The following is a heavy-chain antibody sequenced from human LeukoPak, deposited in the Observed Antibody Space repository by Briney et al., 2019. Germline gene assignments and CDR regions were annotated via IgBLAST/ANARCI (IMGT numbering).Heavy chain of an antibody. D-gene: IGHD6-19*01. CDR3: ARDRIAVAGSWSWFDP. CDR2: ISSSSSYI. CDR1: GFTFSSYS. J-gene: IGHJ5*02. V-gene: IGHV3-21*01. Sequence: GGSLRLSCAASGFTFSSYSMNWVRQAPGKGLEWVSSISSSSSYIHYADSVKGRFTISRDNAKNSLYLQMNSLRAEDTAVYYCARDRIAVAGSWSWFDPWGQGTLVTVSS.